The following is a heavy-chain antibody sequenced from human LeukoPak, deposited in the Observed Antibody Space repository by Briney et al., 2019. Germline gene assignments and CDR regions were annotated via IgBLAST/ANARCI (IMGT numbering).Heavy chain of an antibody. CDR2: IYYSGST. V-gene: IGHV4-59*01. J-gene: IGHJ4*02. Sequence: SETLSLTCTVSGGSISSYYWSWIRQPPGKGLEWIGYIYYSGSTNYNPSLKSRVTISVDTSKNQFSLKLSSVTAADTAVYYCARGGGSFDYWGQGTLVTVSS. D-gene: IGHD2-15*01. CDR1: GGSISSYY. CDR3: ARGGGSFDY.